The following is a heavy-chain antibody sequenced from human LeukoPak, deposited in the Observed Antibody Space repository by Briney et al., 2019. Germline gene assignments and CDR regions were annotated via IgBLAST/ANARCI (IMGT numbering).Heavy chain of an antibody. CDR3: AKDSSSVTTSHFDY. V-gene: IGHV3-23*01. J-gene: IGHJ4*02. CDR1: GFTFSSYA. CDR2: ISGSGGST. D-gene: IGHD4-17*01. Sequence: GGSLRLSRAASGFTFSSYAMSWVRQAPGKGLEWVSAISGSGGSTYYADSVKGRFTISRDNSKNTLYLQMNSLRAEDTAVYYCAKDSSSVTTSHFDYWGQGTLVTVSS.